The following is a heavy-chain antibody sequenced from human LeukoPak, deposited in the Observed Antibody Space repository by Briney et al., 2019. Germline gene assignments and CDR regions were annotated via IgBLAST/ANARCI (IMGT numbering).Heavy chain of an antibody. D-gene: IGHD4-23*01. CDR1: GFIFSNYN. V-gene: IGHV3-21*01. Sequence: GGSLRLSCAASGFIFSNYNMNWARQAPGKGLEWVSSIISSSTYIYYADSMKGRFTISRDNAKNSLYLQMNSLRDEDTAVYYCARVRWASYYFEYWGQGTLVTVSS. J-gene: IGHJ4*02. CDR2: IISSSTYI. CDR3: ARVRWASYYFEY.